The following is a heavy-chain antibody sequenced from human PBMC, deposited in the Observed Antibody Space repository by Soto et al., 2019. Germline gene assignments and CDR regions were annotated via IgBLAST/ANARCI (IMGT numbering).Heavy chain of an antibody. Sequence: SETLSLTCTVSGVSISSSSYYWGWIRQPPGKGLEWIGSIYYSGSTYYNPSLKSRVTISVDTSKNQFSLKLSSVTAADTAVYYCARGAPLQSHVLRYFDWPLGYYYYYGMDVWGQGTTVTVSS. CDR2: IYYSGST. D-gene: IGHD3-9*01. J-gene: IGHJ6*02. V-gene: IGHV4-39*07. CDR3: ARGAPLQSHVLRYFDWPLGYYYYYGMDV. CDR1: GVSISSSSYY.